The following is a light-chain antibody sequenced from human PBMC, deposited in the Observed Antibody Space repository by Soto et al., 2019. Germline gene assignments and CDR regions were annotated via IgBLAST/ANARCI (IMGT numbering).Light chain of an antibody. CDR2: DVS. V-gene: IGLV2-14*03. Sequence: QSALTQPASVSGSPGQSITISCSGSSSDVGGYNYVSWYQQHPGKAPKLMISDVSHRPSGVSDRFSGSKSGNTASLTISDLQPEDEADYYCSSYTSSNTLVFGGGTQLTVL. CDR1: SSDVGGYNY. CDR3: SSYTSSNTLV. J-gene: IGLJ2*01.